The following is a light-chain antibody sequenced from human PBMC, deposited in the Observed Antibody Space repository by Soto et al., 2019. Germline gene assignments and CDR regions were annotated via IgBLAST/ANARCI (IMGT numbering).Light chain of an antibody. CDR1: QDISNY. CDR2: DAS. J-gene: IGKJ3*01. Sequence: DLQMTQSPSSLSASVGDRVTITCQASQDISNYLNWYQQKPGKAPKLLIYDASNLETGVPSRFSGSGSGTDFTFTISSLQPEDIATYYYQQYDNLPPFTFGPGTKVDIK. V-gene: IGKV1-33*01. CDR3: QQYDNLPPFT.